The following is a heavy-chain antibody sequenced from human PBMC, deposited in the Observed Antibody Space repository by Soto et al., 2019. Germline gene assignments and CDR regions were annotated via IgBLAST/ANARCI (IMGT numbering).Heavy chain of an antibody. Sequence: SETLSLTCAVSGGSISSGGYSWSWIGQPPGKGLEWIGYIYHSGSTYYNPSLKSRVTISVDRSKNQFSLKLSSVTAADTAVFYFARARLYCISTSCYEWFDPWGQGTLVTVSS. CDR2: IYHSGST. CDR3: ARARLYCISTSCYEWFDP. D-gene: IGHD2-2*01. V-gene: IGHV4-30-2*01. J-gene: IGHJ5*02. CDR1: GGSISSGGYS.